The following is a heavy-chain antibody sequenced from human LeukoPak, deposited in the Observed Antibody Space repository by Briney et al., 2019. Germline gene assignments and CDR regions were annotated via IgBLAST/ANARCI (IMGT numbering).Heavy chain of an antibody. V-gene: IGHV4-31*03. D-gene: IGHD2-2*01. J-gene: IGHJ6*02. CDR1: GGSISSGGYY. CDR2: IYYSGST. CDR3: ARCSSTYYYGMDV. Sequence: SETLSLTCTVSGGSISSGGYYWSWIRQHPGNGLEWIGYIYYSGSTYYNPSLKSRVTISVDTSKNQFSLKLSSVTAADTAVYYCARCSSTYYYGMDVWGQGTTVTVSS.